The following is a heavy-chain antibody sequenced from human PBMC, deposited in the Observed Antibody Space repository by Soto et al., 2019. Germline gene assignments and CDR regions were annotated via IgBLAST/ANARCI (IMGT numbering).Heavy chain of an antibody. J-gene: IGHJ4*02. D-gene: IGHD6-6*01. CDR2: IYHSGST. CDR1: GYSISSGYY. Sequence: PSETLSLTCAVSGYSISSGYYWGWIRQPPGKGLEWIGSIYHSGSTYYNPSLKSRVTISVDTSKNQFSLKLSSVTAADTAVYYCARDRIAARLVDYWGQGTLVTVS. V-gene: IGHV4-38-2*02. CDR3: ARDRIAARLVDY.